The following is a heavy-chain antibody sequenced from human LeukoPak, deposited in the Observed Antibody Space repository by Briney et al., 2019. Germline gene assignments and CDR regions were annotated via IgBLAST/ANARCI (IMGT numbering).Heavy chain of an antibody. J-gene: IGHJ4*02. V-gene: IGHV4-59*01. Sequence: SETLSLTCTVSGGSISSYYWSWIRQPPGRGLEWIGYIYYSGSTNYNPSLKSRVTISVDTSKNQFSLKLSSVTAADTAVYYCAREGPEGIYFDYWGQGTLVTVSS. CDR2: IYYSGST. CDR1: GGSISSYY. CDR3: AREGPEGIYFDY.